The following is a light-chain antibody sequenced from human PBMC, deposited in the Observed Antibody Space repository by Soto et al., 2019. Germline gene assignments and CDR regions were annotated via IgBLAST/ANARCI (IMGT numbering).Light chain of an antibody. Sequence: ESGLTQSPGTLSFSPGETAILACRASQSVSSSNLASYQQKPGQAPRLLIYAASTRATAVPDRFSGSGSGTDFTLTITSLQSDDFAVYFCQQYTDWPITFGQGTRLEIK. V-gene: IGKV3-20*01. CDR3: QQYTDWPIT. CDR2: AAS. J-gene: IGKJ5*01. CDR1: QSVSSSN.